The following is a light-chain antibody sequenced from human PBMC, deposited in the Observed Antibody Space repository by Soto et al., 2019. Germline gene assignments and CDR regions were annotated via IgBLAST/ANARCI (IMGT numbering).Light chain of an antibody. CDR1: SSNIGAGYD. V-gene: IGLV1-40*01. CDR2: GNS. CDR3: QSYDSSLSAAV. J-gene: IGLJ2*01. Sequence: QSVLTQPPSVSGAPGQTVIISCTGSSSNIGAGYDVHWYQQLPGTAPKLLIYGNSNRPSGVPDRLSGSKSGTSASLAITGLQVEDEADYYCQSYDSSLSAAVFGGGTKLTVL.